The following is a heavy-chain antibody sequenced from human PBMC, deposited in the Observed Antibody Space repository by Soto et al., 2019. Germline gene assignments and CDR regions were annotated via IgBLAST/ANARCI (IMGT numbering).Heavy chain of an antibody. V-gene: IGHV3-48*01. Sequence: EVQLVESGGGLVQPGGSLRLSCAASGFTFSSYSMNWDRQAPGKGLEWVSYISSSSSTIYYADSVKGRFTISRDNANNSLYLQINTLRVEHTAVYYCVSDRRDFYYYDSSGYYGYFDYWGQGTLVTVSS. CDR3: VSDRRDFYYYDSSGYYGYFDY. CDR1: GFTFSSYS. J-gene: IGHJ4*02. CDR2: ISSSSSTI. D-gene: IGHD3-22*01.